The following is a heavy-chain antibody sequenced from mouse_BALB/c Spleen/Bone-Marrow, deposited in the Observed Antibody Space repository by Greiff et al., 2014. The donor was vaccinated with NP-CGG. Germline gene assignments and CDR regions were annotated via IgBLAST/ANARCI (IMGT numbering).Heavy chain of an antibody. CDR1: GYTFTSYV. V-gene: IGHV1-14*01. D-gene: IGHD2-14*01. J-gene: IGHJ3*01. CDR2: INPYNDGT. Sequence: VQLQQSGLELVKPGASVKMSCKASGYTFTSYVMHWVKQKPGQGLEWIGYINPYNDGTKYNEKFKGKATLTSDKSSSTAYMELSSLTSEDSAVYYCARNYRYDGFAYWGQGTLVTVSA. CDR3: ARNYRYDGFAY.